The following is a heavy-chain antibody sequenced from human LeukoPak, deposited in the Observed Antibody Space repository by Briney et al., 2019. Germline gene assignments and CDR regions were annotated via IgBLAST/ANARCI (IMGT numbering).Heavy chain of an antibody. CDR1: GGTFSTYA. J-gene: IGHJ4*02. CDR3: ARGLGDSSGYYYSDN. V-gene: IGHV1-69*01. Sequence: SVKVSCKASGGTFSTYAISWVRQAPGQGLEWMGGIIPIFGTGNYAQKFQGRVTITADESTSTAYMELSSLRSEDTAVYYCARGLGDSSGYYYSDNWGQGTLVTVSS. CDR2: IIPIFGTG. D-gene: IGHD3-22*01.